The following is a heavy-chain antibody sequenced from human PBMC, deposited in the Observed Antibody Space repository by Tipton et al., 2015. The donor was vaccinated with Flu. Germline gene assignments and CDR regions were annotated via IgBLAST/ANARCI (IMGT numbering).Heavy chain of an antibody. V-gene: IGHV4-4*07. J-gene: IGHJ5*01. D-gene: IGHD6-19*01. CDR3: ARDRSAWFDS. CDR1: GGSITNHY. Sequence: TLSLTCNVSGGSITNHYWSWIRQPAGKGLEWIGRVYVSGNTAYNPSLQSRVTMSLDRSKGQFSLKLTSVTAADTAVYYCARDRSAWFDSWGQGTLVTVSS. CDR2: VYVSGNT.